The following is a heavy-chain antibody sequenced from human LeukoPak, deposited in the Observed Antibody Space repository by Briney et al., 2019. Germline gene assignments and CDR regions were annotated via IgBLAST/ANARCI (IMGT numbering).Heavy chain of an antibody. CDR3: AELGITMIGGV. V-gene: IGHV3-48*04. Sequence: GGSLRLSCAASGFTFSSYSMNWVRQAPGKGLEWVSYISSSGSTIYYADSVKGRSTISRDNAKNSLYLQMNSLRAEDTAVYYCAELGITMIGGVWGKGTTVTISS. D-gene: IGHD3-10*02. J-gene: IGHJ6*04. CDR2: ISSSGSTI. CDR1: GFTFSSYS.